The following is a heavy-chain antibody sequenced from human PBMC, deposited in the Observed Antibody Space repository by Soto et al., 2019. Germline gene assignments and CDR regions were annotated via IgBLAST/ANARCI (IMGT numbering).Heavy chain of an antibody. D-gene: IGHD3-16*01. V-gene: IGHV3-23*01. CDR3: AKGGGHDYVWGTYSDY. CDR2: ISGSGGST. J-gene: IGHJ4*02. Sequence: EVQLLESGGGLVQPGGSLRLSCAASGFTFSSYAMTWVRQAPGKGLEWVSAISGSGGSTDYADSVKGRFTISRDNSKSTLYLQMNSLGAEDTAVYYWAKGGGHDYVWGTYSDYWGQGTLITVSS. CDR1: GFTFSSYA.